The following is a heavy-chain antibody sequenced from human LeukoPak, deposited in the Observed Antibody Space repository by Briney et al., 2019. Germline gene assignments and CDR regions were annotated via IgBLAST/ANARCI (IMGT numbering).Heavy chain of an antibody. CDR3: AKAPYFYYYGSGTYKWYFDY. V-gene: IGHV3-23*01. CDR2: ISTSGGSR. J-gene: IGHJ4*02. D-gene: IGHD3-10*01. Sequence: GGSLRLSCAASGFTFSTYGMTWVRQGPGKGLEWVSAISTSGGSRYYADSVKGRFTISRDNSKNTLYLQMNSLRVEDTAVYYCAKAPYFYYYGSGTYKWYFDYWGQGTLVTVSS. CDR1: GFTFSTYG.